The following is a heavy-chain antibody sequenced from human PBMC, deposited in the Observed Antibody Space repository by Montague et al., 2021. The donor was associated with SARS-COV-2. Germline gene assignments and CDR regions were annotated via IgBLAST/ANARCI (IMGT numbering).Heavy chain of an antibody. CDR1: NFTFSSYE. CDR2: ISSSSSYI. CDR3: ARDLTTVTTNYFDY. V-gene: IGHV3-21*01. D-gene: IGHD4-17*01. J-gene: IGHJ4*02. Sequence: SLRLSCAVSNFTFSSYEMNWVRQAPGKGLEWVSSISSSSSYIYYADSVKGRFTISRDNAKNSLYLQMNSLRAEDTAVYYCARDLTTVTTNYFDYWGQGTLVTVSS.